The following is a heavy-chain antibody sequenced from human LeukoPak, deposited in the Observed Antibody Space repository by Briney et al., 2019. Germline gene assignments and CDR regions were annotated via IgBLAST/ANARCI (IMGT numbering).Heavy chain of an antibody. Sequence: SETLSLTCAVYGGSFSANFWNWIRQPPGKGLEWIGEVNYSGITNYTPSLKSRVTISVGSSKKQFSLKLSSVTAADTAVYYCARVEVRLVRGVIIRGYFDYWGQGSLVTVSS. D-gene: IGHD3-10*01. CDR2: VNYSGIT. V-gene: IGHV4-34*01. J-gene: IGHJ4*02. CDR1: GGSFSANF. CDR3: ARVEVRLVRGVIIRGYFDY.